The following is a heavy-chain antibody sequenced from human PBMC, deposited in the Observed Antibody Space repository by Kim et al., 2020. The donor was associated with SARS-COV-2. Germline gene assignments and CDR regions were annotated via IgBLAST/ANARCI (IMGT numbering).Heavy chain of an antibody. Sequence: NPTLKSRCPISVDTSKNQFSLKRSSVTAADTAVYYCARVGGFGELYFDYWGQGTLVTVSS. J-gene: IGHJ4*02. CDR3: ARVGGFGELYFDY. V-gene: IGHV4-59*01. D-gene: IGHD3-10*01.